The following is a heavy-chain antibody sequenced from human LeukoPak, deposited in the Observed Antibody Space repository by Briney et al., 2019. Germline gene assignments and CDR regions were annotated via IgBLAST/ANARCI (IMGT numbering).Heavy chain of an antibody. CDR2: IYYSGTT. D-gene: IGHD3-3*01. J-gene: IGHJ4*02. CDR3: ARNKNDFWSDYPTNFDY. Sequence: PSETLSLTCTVPGGSISSSYWSWIRQPPGKGLEWIRSIYYSGTTNCNPSLKSRVTISVDTSKNQFALKLSSGTAADTAVYYCARNKNDFWSDYPTNFDYWGQGTLVTVSS. V-gene: IGHV4-59*08. CDR1: GGSISSSY.